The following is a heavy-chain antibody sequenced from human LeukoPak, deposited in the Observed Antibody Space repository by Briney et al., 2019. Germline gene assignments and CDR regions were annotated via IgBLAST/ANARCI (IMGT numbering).Heavy chain of an antibody. CDR2: IYYSGST. J-gene: IGHJ5*02. CDR3: ARGGYYGSGNDFRFDP. V-gene: IGHV4-59*01. Sequence: PSETLSLTRTVSGGSISSYYWSWIRQPPGKGLEWIGYIYYSGSTNYKPSVKSRVTISVDTSKNQFSLKLSSVTAADTAVYYCARGGYYGSGNDFRFDPWGQGTLVTVSS. D-gene: IGHD3-10*01. CDR1: GGSISSYY.